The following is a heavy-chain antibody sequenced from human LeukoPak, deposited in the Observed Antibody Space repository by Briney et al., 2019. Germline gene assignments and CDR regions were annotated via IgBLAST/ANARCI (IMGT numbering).Heavy chain of an antibody. V-gene: IGHV3-30*04. Sequence: GGSLRLSCAASGFTFSSYAMHWVRQAPGKGLEWVAVISYDGSNKYYADSVKGRFTISRDNSKNTLYLQMNSLRAEDTAVYYCARGSFAGAGELGYWGQGTLVTVSS. J-gene: IGHJ4*02. CDR1: GFTFSSYA. CDR3: ARGSFAGAGELGY. CDR2: ISYDGSNK. D-gene: IGHD1-26*01.